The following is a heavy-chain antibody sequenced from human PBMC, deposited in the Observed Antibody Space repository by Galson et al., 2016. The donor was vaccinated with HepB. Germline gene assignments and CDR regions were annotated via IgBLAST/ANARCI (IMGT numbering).Heavy chain of an antibody. V-gene: IGHV3-48*01. Sequence: SLRLSCAASGFTFSKFSMDWVRQAPGKGLEWLSHIGSSGSPIYYADSVKGRFTISRDNARDSVYLQMNSLRTEDTAVYFCAGDFGWRTHNWGQGTLVTVSS. CDR2: IGSSGSPI. D-gene: IGHD3-16*01. J-gene: IGHJ4*02. CDR1: GFTFSKFS. CDR3: AGDFGWRTHN.